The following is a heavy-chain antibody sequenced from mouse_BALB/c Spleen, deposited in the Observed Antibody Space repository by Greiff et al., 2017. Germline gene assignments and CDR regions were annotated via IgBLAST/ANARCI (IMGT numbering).Heavy chain of an antibody. CDR3: AREGSTMITTGGYFDV. V-gene: IGHV5-6-5*01. CDR2: ISSGGST. Sequence: EVQLVESGGGLVKPGGSLKLSCAASGFTFSSYAMSWVRQTPEKRLEWVASISSGGSTYYPDSVKGRFTISRDNARNILYLQMSSLRSEDTAMYYCAREGSTMITTGGYFDVWGAGTTVTVSS. CDR1: GFTFSSYA. D-gene: IGHD2-4*01. J-gene: IGHJ1*01.